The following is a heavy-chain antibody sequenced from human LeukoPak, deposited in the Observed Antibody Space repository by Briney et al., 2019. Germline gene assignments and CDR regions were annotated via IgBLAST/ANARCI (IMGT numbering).Heavy chain of an antibody. Sequence: GASVKVSCKASGYTFTSYGISWVRQAPGQGLEWMGWISAYNGNTNYAQKLQGRVTMTTDTSTSTAYMELRSLRSDDTAVYYCARDRSITMVRGVIPLYYYGMDVWGQGTTVTVSS. CDR3: ARDRSITMVRGVIPLYYYGMDV. J-gene: IGHJ6*02. V-gene: IGHV1-18*01. D-gene: IGHD3-10*01. CDR2: ISAYNGNT. CDR1: GYTFTSYG.